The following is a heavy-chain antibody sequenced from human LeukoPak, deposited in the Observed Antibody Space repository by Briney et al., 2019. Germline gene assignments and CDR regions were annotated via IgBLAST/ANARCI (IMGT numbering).Heavy chain of an antibody. CDR2: ISWSSETI. CDR3: TKPFGP. Sequence: GRSLRLSCAASGFTFDDYAMHWVRQAPGKGLEWVSGISWSSETIGYADSVKGRFTISRDNAKNSLFLQMKSLRVEDTALYYCTKPFGPWGQGTLVTASS. J-gene: IGHJ5*02. CDR1: GFTFDDYA. V-gene: IGHV3-9*01.